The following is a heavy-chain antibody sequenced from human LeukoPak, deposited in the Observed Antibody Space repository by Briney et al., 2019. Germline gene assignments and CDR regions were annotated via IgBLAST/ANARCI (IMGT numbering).Heavy chain of an antibody. CDR2: FDPEDGET. Sequence: ASVKVSCKVSGYTLTELSMHWVRQAPGKGLEWMGGFDPEDGETIYAQKFQGRVTMTEDTSTDTAYMELSSLRSEDTAVYYCASSASPDYYYYYGMDVWGQGTTVTVSS. V-gene: IGHV1-24*01. CDR3: ASSASPDYYYYYGMDV. CDR1: GYTLTELS. J-gene: IGHJ6*02. D-gene: IGHD3-10*01.